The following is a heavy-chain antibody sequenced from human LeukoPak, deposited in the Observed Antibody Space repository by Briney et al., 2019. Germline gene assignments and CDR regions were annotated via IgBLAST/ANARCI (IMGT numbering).Heavy chain of an antibody. CDR2: ISAYNGNT. CDR1: GYTFTSCG. J-gene: IGHJ5*02. D-gene: IGHD3-10*01. V-gene: IGHV1-18*01. CDR3: ARVVTMVRGPNWFDP. Sequence: ASVKVSCKASGYTFTSCGISWVRQAPGQGLEWMGWISAYNGNTNYAQQLQGRVTMTTDTSTSTAYMELRSLRSDDTAVYYCARVVTMVRGPNWFDPWGQGTLVTVSS.